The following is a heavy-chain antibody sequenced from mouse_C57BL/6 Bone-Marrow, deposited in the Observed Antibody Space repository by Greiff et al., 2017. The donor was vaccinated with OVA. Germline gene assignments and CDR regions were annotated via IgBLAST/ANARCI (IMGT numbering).Heavy chain of an antibody. CDR1: GYTFTSYG. Sequence: VQLQESGAELARPGASVKLSCTASGYTFTSYGISWVKQRTGQGLEWIGEIHPRSGNTYYNEKFKGKATLTADKSSSTAYMELRSLTSEDTAVYYCARSLITTVVALGCWDQGTTLTDSS. J-gene: IGHJ2*01. D-gene: IGHD1-1*01. V-gene: IGHV1-81*01. CDR3: ARSLITTVVALGC. CDR2: IHPRSGNT.